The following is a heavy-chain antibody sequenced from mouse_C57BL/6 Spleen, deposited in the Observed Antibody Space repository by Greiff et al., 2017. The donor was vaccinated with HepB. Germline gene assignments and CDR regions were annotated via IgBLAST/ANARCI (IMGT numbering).Heavy chain of an antibody. Sequence: QVQLKQPGAELVMPGASVKLSCKASGYTFTSYWMHWVKQRPGQGLEWIGEIDPSDSYTNYNQKFKGKSTLTVDKSSSTAYMQLSSLTSEDSAVYYCARSPGSYWYFDVWGTGTTVTVSS. J-gene: IGHJ1*03. CDR1: GYTFTSYW. CDR2: IDPSDSYT. D-gene: IGHD1-1*01. CDR3: ARSPGSYWYFDV. V-gene: IGHV1-69*01.